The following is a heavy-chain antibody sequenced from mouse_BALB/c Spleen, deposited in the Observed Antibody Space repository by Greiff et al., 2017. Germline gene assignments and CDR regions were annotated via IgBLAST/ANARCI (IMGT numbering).Heavy chain of an antibody. V-gene: IGHV1-69*02. Sequence: QVQLKQPGAELVRPGASVKLSCKASGYTFTSYWINWVKQRPGQGLEWIGNIYPSDSYTNYNQKFKDKATLTVDKSSSTAYMQLSSPTSEDSAVYYCTSVGYYDAMDYWGQGTSVTVSS. D-gene: IGHD2-2*01. CDR3: TSVGYYDAMDY. J-gene: IGHJ4*01. CDR2: IYPSDSYT. CDR1: GYTFTSYW.